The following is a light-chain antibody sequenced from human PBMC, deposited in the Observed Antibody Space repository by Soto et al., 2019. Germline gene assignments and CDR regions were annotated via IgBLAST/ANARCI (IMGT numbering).Light chain of an antibody. CDR1: QSVSSN. Sequence: EIVMTQSPATLSVSPGERATLSCRASQSVSSNLAWYQQKPGQAPRLLIYGASTRATGIPGRFSGSGSGTEFTLTISSLQSEDFAVYFCQQYNTWAPWTFGQGTKVEIK. J-gene: IGKJ1*01. CDR3: QQYNTWAPWT. V-gene: IGKV3-15*01. CDR2: GAS.